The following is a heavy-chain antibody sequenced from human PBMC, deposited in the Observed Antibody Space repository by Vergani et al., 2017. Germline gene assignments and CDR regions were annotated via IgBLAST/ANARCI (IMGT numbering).Heavy chain of an antibody. D-gene: IGHD4-23*01. CDR3: ARDPATVVTPYFDY. CDR2: IYSGGST. CDR1: GFTVSSNY. V-gene: IGHV3-66*02. J-gene: IGHJ4*02. Sequence: EVQLVESGGGLVQPGGSLRLSCAASGFTVSSNYMSWVRQAPGKGLEWVSVIYSGGSTYYADSAKGRFTISRDNSKNTLYLQMNSLRAEDTAVYYCARDPATVVTPYFDYWGQGTLVTVSS.